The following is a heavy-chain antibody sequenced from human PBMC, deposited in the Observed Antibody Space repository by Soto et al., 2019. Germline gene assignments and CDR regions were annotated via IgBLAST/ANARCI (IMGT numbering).Heavy chain of an antibody. CDR2: INPSGGST. D-gene: IGHD3-22*01. CDR3: ARKNYYDSSGYYTLYYFDY. J-gene: IGHJ4*02. CDR1: GYTFTNYF. V-gene: IGHV1-46*01. Sequence: ASVKVSCKASGYTFTNYFMHWVRQVPGQGLEWMGIINPSGGSTTYAQKFQGRVTMTKDTSTSTVYMELSSLRSEDTAVYYCARKNYYDSSGYYTLYYFDYWGQVTLGTVSS.